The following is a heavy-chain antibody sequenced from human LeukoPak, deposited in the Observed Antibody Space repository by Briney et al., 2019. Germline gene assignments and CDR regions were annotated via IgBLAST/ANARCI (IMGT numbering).Heavy chain of an antibody. Sequence: PGGSLRLSCAASGFTFSSYSMNWVRQAPGKGLEWVSSISSSSSYIYYADSVKGRFTISRDNAKNSLYLQMNSLRAEDTALYYCARANYYDSSGYNFFDNWGQGTLVTVSS. D-gene: IGHD3-22*01. CDR3: ARANYYDSSGYNFFDN. J-gene: IGHJ4*02. V-gene: IGHV3-21*04. CDR1: GFTFSSYS. CDR2: ISSSSSYI.